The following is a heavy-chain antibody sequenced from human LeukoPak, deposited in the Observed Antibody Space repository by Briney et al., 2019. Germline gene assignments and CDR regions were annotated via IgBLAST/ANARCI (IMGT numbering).Heavy chain of an antibody. CDR3: AREGDYTWSFLI. Sequence: GGPLRLSCAASGFTFSSHWMSWIRQAPGKGLEWVANINQDGSVKYYVDSVKGRFTISRDNAKNSLYLQINSLRAEDSAVYYCAREGDYTWSFLIWGQGTMVTVSS. CDR2: INQDGSVK. J-gene: IGHJ3*02. CDR1: GFTFSSHW. D-gene: IGHD1-26*01. V-gene: IGHV3-7*01.